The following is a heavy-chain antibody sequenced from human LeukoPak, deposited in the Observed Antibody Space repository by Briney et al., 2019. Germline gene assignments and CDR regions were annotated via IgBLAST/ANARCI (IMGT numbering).Heavy chain of an antibody. CDR1: GYTFTGYY. J-gene: IGHJ4*02. CDR2: INPNSGGT. V-gene: IGHV1-2*02. CDR3: ARSNEGPYYFDF. Sequence: ASVKVSCKASGYTFTGYYMHWVRQAPGQGLEWMGWINPNSGGTNYAQKFQGRVTMTRDTSINTAYMDLNRLRSDDTAVYYCARSNEGPYYFDFWGQETLVTVSS.